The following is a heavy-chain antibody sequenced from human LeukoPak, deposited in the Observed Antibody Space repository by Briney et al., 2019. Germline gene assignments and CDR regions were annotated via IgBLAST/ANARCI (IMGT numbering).Heavy chain of an antibody. CDR3: ARVPGGGTAAN. Sequence: SETLSLTCTVSGGSFSSSSYYWGWVRQPPGKGLEWIGNIYDSGSTYYNPSLKSRVTISVDTSKNQFSLKLSSVTAADTAVYYCARVPGGGTAANWGQGTMVTVSS. CDR2: IYDSGST. J-gene: IGHJ3*01. CDR1: GGSFSSSSYY. V-gene: IGHV4-39*07. D-gene: IGHD1-7*01.